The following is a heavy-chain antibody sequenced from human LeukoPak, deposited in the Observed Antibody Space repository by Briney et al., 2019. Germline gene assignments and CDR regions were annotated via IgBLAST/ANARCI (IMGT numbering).Heavy chain of an antibody. V-gene: IGHV1-8*01. CDR1: GYTFTIYD. CDR3: AVHLPGDYLDP. Sequence: GASVKVSCKASGYTFTIYDINWVRQAAGQGLEWMGLMNPDSGNTDFAQKFQGRVTMTRNTSISTAYMELSSLTSEATAVYYCAVHLPGDYLDPWGQGTLVTVSS. J-gene: IGHJ5*02. CDR2: MNPDSGNT. D-gene: IGHD4-17*01.